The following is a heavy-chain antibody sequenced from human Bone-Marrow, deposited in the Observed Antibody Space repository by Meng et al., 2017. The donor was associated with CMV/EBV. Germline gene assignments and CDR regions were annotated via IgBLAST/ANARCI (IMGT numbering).Heavy chain of an antibody. CDR1: GFTFSDYY. J-gene: IGHJ4*02. V-gene: IGHV3-11*01. Sequence: GESLKISCAASGFTFSDYYMSWIRQAPGKGLEWVSYISSSGSTIYYADSVKGRFTISRDNAKNSLYLQMNSLRAEDTAVYYCARDWKNWGTDFDYGGQGTRVTVSS. CDR3: ARDWKNWGTDFDY. CDR2: ISSSGSTI. D-gene: IGHD7-27*01.